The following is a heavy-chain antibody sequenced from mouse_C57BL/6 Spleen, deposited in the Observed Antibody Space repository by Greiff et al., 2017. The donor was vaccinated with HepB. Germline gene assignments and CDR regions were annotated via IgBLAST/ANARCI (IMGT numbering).Heavy chain of an antibody. V-gene: IGHV1-81*01. CDR2: IYPRSGYT. D-gene: IGHD1-1*01. CDR3: ARSGITTVVSYAMDY. J-gene: IGHJ4*01. Sequence: QVQLQQSGAELARPGASVKLSCTASGYTFTSYGISWVKQRPGQGLEWIGEIYPRSGYTYYNEKFKGKATLTADNSSSTAYMELRSLTSEDSAVYFCARSGITTVVSYAMDYWGQGTSVTVSS. CDR1: GYTFTSYG.